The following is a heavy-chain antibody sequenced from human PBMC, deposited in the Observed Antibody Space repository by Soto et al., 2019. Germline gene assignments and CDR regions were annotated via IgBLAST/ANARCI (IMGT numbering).Heavy chain of an antibody. V-gene: IGHV4-39*01. CDR3: ARHYNTGAFFDY. J-gene: IGHJ4*02. CDR1: GASVSSSHY. Sequence: QLQLQESGPGLVKSSETLSLTCSVSGASVSSSHYWGWIRQPPGKGLAWIGSVSYSGSPYYSPSFKSRITTSLDTSNNQFSLRVRSVTATDTAVYFCARHYNTGAFFDYWGQGKLVTVSS. CDR2: VSYSGSP. D-gene: IGHD1-20*01.